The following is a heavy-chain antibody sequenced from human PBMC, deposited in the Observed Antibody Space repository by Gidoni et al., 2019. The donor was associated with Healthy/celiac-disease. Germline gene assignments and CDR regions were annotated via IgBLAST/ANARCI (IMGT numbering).Heavy chain of an antibody. CDR2: IRSKANSYAT. CDR3: TRYYDSSGYLGYYGMDV. D-gene: IGHD3-22*01. J-gene: IGHJ6*02. V-gene: IGHV3-73*02. CDR1: GFTFSGSA. Sequence: EVQLVESGGGLVQPGGSLKLSCAASGFTFSGSAMHWVRQASGKGLEWVGRIRSKANSYATAYAASVKGRFTISRDDSKNTAYLQMNSLKTEDTAVYYCTRYYDSSGYLGYYGMDVWGQGTTVTVSS.